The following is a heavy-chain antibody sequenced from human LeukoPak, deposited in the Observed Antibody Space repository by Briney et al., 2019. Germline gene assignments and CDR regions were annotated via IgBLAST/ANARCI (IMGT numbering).Heavy chain of an antibody. V-gene: IGHV3-21*01. CDR1: EFTFSDFG. CDR3: VRGQGYCSDIRCSPGYYMDV. CDR2: ISSSGSLV. J-gene: IGHJ6*03. D-gene: IGHD2-2*01. Sequence: PGGSLRLSCEASEFTFSDFGMNWVRQTPGMGLEWISRISSSGSLVNYADSVKGRFTISRDNAKNSMYLQMNSLRVDDAAVYYCVRGQGYCSDIRCSPGYYMDVWGKGTTVTVSS.